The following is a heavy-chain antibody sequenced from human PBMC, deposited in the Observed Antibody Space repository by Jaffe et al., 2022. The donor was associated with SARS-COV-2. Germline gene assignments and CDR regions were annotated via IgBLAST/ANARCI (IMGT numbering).Heavy chain of an antibody. J-gene: IGHJ3*02. CDR3: AKGYYYDSSGYYLDAFDI. CDR1: GFTFSSYA. D-gene: IGHD3-22*01. V-gene: IGHV3-23*01. Sequence: EVQLLESGGGLVQPGGSLRLSCAASGFTFSSYAMSWVRQAPGKGLEWVSAISGSGGSTYYADSVKGRFTISRDNSKNTLYLQMNSLRAEDTAVYYCAKGYYYDSSGYYLDAFDIWGQGTMVTVSS. CDR2: ISGSGGST.